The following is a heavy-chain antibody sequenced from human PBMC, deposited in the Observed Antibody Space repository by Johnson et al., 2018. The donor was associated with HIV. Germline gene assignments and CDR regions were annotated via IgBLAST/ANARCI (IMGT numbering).Heavy chain of an antibody. V-gene: IGHV3-11*04. Sequence: VQVVESGGGLVKPGGSLRLSCAASGFTFSDYYMSWIRQAPGKGLEWVSYISSSATTKYYADSVKGRFTISRDNSKNTLYLQMNSLRAEDTAVYYCTTPITVTYAFDIWGQGTMVTVSS. CDR3: TTPITVTYAFDI. D-gene: IGHD4-11*01. CDR1: GFTFSDYY. J-gene: IGHJ3*02. CDR2: ISSSATTK.